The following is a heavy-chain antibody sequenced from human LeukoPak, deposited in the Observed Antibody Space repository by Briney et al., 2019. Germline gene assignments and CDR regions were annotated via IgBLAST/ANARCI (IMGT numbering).Heavy chain of an antibody. Sequence: GGSLRLSCAASGFTFSTYSMNWVRQAPGKGLEWVSSISSGSSFIYYADSVKGRFTISRDNAKNSLFLQMTSLRAEDTAVYYCARESSGYFYWGQGTLVTVSS. CDR1: GFTFSTYS. CDR2: ISSGSSFI. CDR3: ARESSGYFY. V-gene: IGHV3-21*01. D-gene: IGHD3-22*01. J-gene: IGHJ4*02.